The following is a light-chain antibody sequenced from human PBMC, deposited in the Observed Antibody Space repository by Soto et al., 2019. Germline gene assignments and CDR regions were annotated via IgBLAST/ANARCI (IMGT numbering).Light chain of an antibody. CDR3: SSFASSNNWV. V-gene: IGLV2-8*01. CDR2: EVN. J-gene: IGLJ3*02. Sequence: QSALTQPPSASGSPGQSVTISCTGTSSDIGGYNYVSWYQQHPGKAPKLMIFEVNKRPSGVPDRFSGSKSGNAASLTVSGLQADDEADYYCSSFASSNNWVFGGGTKVTVL. CDR1: SSDIGGYNY.